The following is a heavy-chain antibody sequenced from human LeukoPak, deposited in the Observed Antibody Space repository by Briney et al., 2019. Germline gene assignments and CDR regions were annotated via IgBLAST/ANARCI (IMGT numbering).Heavy chain of an antibody. Sequence: GRSLRLSCAASGFTFSSYAMHWVRQAPGKGLEWVAVVWSDGSKTYSADSVKGRITISRDDSKNKLYLQMNTLRAEDTAVYYCARGVDYYDSSGTIDYWGQGTLVTVSS. CDR1: GFTFSSYA. J-gene: IGHJ4*02. V-gene: IGHV3-33*01. CDR2: VWSDGSKT. CDR3: ARGVDYYDSSGTIDY. D-gene: IGHD3-22*01.